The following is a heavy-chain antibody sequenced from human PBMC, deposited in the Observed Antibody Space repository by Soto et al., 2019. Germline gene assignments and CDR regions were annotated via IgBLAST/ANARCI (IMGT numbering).Heavy chain of an antibody. J-gene: IGHJ6*02. CDR1: GGSISSYY. CDR2: IYYSGST. Sequence: SETLSLTCTVSGGSISSYYWSWIRQPPGNGLEWIGYIYYSGSTNYNPSLKSRVTISVDTSKNQFSLKLSSVTAADTAVYYCARGKFWSGYYRDYYYYYGMDVWGQGTTVTVSS. V-gene: IGHV4-59*01. CDR3: ARGKFWSGYYRDYYYYYGMDV. D-gene: IGHD3-3*01.